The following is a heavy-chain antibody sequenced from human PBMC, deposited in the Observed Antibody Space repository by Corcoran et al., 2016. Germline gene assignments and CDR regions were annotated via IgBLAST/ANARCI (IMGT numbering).Heavy chain of an antibody. D-gene: IGHD3-3*01. CDR3: ANDRSKKVLRFLEWSYYGMDV. V-gene: IGHV3-30*18. CDR2: ISYDGSNK. Sequence: QVQLVESGGGVVQPGRSLRLSCAASGFTFSSYGMHWVRQAPGKGLEWVAVISYDGSNKYYADSVKGRFTISRDNSKNTLYLQMNSLRAENKDGYYGANDRSKKVLRFLEWSYYGMDVWGQGTTVTVSS. J-gene: IGHJ6*02. CDR1: GFTFSSYG.